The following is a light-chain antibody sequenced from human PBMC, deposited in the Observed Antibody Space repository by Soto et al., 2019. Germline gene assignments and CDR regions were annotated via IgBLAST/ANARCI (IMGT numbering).Light chain of an antibody. J-gene: IGKJ5*01. V-gene: IGKV1-9*01. CDR2: TAS. CDR1: QGISSY. CDR3: QQLSSYPIT. Sequence: IQLTQSPSSLSASVGDRVTITCRATQGISSYLACYQKKPGKAPKLLIYTASTLQSGVPSRFSGGGSGTVFTLTISSLQPEDFASYYCQQLSSYPITFGQGTRLEIK.